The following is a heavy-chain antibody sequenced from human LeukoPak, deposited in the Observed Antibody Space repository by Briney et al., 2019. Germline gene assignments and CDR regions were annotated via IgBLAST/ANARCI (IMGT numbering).Heavy chain of an antibody. Sequence: PGGSLRLSCAASGFTFDSYWMSWVRQAPGKGLEWVANIKQDGSEKYYVDSVKGQFTISRDNAKNSLYLQMNSLRAEDTAVYYCARMSPPFSACGQGTLVIVSS. V-gene: IGHV3-7*01. J-gene: IGHJ5*02. CDR3: ARMSPPFSA. CDR2: IKQDGSEK. CDR1: GFTFDSYW.